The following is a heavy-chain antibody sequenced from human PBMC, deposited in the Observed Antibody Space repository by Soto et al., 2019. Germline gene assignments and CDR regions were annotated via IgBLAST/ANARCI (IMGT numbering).Heavy chain of an antibody. D-gene: IGHD1-1*01. J-gene: IGHJ6*02. CDR2: ISSSSSYI. CDR1: GFTFSSYS. Sequence: PGGSLRLSCAASGFTFSSYSMNWVRQAPGKGLEWVSSISSSSSYIYYADSVKGRFTISRDNAKNSLYLQMNSLRAEDTAVYYCASLDNAPGNYYYYGMDVWGQGTTVTVSS. CDR3: ASLDNAPGNYYYYGMDV. V-gene: IGHV3-21*01.